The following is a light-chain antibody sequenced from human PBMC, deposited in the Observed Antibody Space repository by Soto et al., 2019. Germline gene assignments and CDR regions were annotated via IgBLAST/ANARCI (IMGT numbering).Light chain of an antibody. Sequence: DIQMTQSPSTLSASVGDRVTITCRASQSISSWLAWYQQKPGKAPKLLISRASSLESGVPSSFSGGGSGTEFTLTISSLQPDDFATYYCQQSNSYPWTFGQGTQVDIK. CDR3: QQSNSYPWT. CDR2: RAS. J-gene: IGKJ1*01. CDR1: QSISSW. V-gene: IGKV1-5*03.